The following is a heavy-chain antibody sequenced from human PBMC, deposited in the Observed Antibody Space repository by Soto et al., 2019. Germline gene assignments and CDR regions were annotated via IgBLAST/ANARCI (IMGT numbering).Heavy chain of an antibody. V-gene: IGHV4-31*03. Sequence: QVQLQESGPGLAKPSQTLSLTCTVSGGSISSGGYYWSWIRQHPGKGLEWIGYIYYSGSTYYNPSLKSRVTISVDTSKNQFSLKLNYVTAADTAVYYCARWGGSSRPCDYWGQGTLVTVSS. J-gene: IGHJ4*02. CDR1: GGSISSGGYY. D-gene: IGHD6-6*01. CDR3: ARWGGSSRPCDY. CDR2: IYYSGST.